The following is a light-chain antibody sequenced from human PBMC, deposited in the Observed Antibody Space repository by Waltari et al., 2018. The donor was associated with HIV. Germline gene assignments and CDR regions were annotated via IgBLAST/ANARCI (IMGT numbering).Light chain of an antibody. Sequence: IQMTPSPSSVSASVGDRVSMSCRASENIERYLNWYQQRPGKAPKLLIYGAFTLQTGVPSRFSASGSGTDFTLTIRNLQPEDVALYFCQQSSITPLTFGGGTRVDIK. V-gene: IGKV1-39*01. CDR3: QQSSITPLT. J-gene: IGKJ4*01. CDR2: GAF. CDR1: ENIERY.